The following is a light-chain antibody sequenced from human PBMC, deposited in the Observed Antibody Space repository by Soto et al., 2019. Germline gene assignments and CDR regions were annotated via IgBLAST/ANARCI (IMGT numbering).Light chain of an antibody. Sequence: EIVLTQSPGTLSLSPGERATLSCRASQSVSSSYLAWYQQKPGQAPRLLIYGASSRATGIPDRFSRSGSGTDFTLTISRLEPEDFAVYYWQQYGSSPPITFGPGTKVDIK. J-gene: IGKJ3*01. CDR3: QQYGSSPPIT. CDR1: QSVSSSY. V-gene: IGKV3-20*01. CDR2: GAS.